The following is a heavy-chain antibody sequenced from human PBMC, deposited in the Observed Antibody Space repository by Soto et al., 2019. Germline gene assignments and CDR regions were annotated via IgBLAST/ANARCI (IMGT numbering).Heavy chain of an antibody. V-gene: IGHV1-69*01. D-gene: IGHD3-3*01. CDR3: AADYDGLLS. J-gene: IGHJ5*02. Sequence: QVQLVQTGAEVKRPGSSVNVSCTASRGTFGNYAILWVRQAPGQGLEWMGGIVPIHDTTDYAQKFQGRVTITADEPSSTAYMELRSLRSEDTAVYYCAADYDGLLSWGQGTLVTVSS. CDR2: IVPIHDTT. CDR1: RGTFGNYA.